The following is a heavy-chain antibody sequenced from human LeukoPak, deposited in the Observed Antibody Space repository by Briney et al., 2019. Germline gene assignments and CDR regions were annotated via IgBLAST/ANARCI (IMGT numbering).Heavy chain of an antibody. Sequence: GGSLRLSCAASGFTFSDYYMSWIRQAPGKGLEWVSYIRSSGSTIYYADSVKGRFTISRDNSKNTLYLQMNSLRAEDTAVYYCAKTGPYSSGWSIHNWGQGTLVTVSS. CDR1: GFTFSDYY. CDR3: AKTGPYSSGWSIHN. CDR2: IRSSGSTI. J-gene: IGHJ4*02. D-gene: IGHD6-19*01. V-gene: IGHV3-11*04.